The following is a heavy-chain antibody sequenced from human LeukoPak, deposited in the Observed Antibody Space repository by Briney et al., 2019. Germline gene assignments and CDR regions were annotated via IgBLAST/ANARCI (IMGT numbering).Heavy chain of an antibody. CDR2: INPKSGVT. V-gene: IGHV1-2*02. Sequence: ASVKVPCKASGYTFTDYYLHWVRQAPGQGLEWMGWINPKSGVTDSKMKFQGRVTLTRDTSITTAYMELISLTSDDAAVYYCARAGGYCGSTSCYSGYYYFMDVWGKGTTVTVSS. CDR3: ARAGGYCGSTSCYSGYYYFMDV. J-gene: IGHJ6*03. CDR1: GYTFTDYY. D-gene: IGHD2-2*01.